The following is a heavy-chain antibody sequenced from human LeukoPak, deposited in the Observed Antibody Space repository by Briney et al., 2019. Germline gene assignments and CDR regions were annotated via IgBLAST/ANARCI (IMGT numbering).Heavy chain of an antibody. CDR1: GYTFTSYG. Sequence: ASVKVSCKASGYTFTSYGISWVRQAPGQGLEWMGWISAYNGHTRYSQRFQGRVTITRDTSATTVYMEVTSLRSEDTAVYYCARGIWSRTVSSYYFDYWGQGTLVTVSS. CDR2: ISAYNGHT. D-gene: IGHD3-3*01. J-gene: IGHJ4*02. V-gene: IGHV1-18*01. CDR3: ARGIWSRTVSSYYFDY.